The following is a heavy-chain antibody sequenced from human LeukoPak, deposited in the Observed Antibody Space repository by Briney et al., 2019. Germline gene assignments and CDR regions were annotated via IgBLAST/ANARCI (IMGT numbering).Heavy chain of an antibody. CDR1: GFTFSSYD. CDR3: AKGPEYSYGMDYFDS. D-gene: IGHD5-18*01. V-gene: IGHV3-23*01. CDR2: ISGSGDST. Sequence: PGGSLRLSCAASGFTFSSYDMSWVRQAPGKGLEWVSSISGSGDSTYYADSVKGRFTISRDNSKNTLYLQMNSLRVEDTAVYYCAKGPEYSYGMDYFDSWGQGTPVTVSS. J-gene: IGHJ4*02.